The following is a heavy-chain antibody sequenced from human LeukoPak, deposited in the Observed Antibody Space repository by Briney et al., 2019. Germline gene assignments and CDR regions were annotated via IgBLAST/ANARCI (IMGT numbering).Heavy chain of an antibody. CDR1: GGTFSSYA. D-gene: IGHD2-2*01. CDR2: IIPIFGTA. V-gene: IGHV1-69*13. J-gene: IGHJ6*02. CDR3: ASCSNTCYAVDYYYHGMDV. Sequence: SVKVSCKASGGTFSSYAISWVRQAPGQGLEWMGGIIPIFGTANYAQKFQGRVAITADESTSTAYMELSSLRSEDTAMYYCASCSNTCYAVDYYYHGMDVWGQGTTVTVSS.